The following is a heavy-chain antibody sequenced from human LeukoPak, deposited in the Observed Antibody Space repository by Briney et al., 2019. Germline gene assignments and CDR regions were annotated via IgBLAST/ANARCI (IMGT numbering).Heavy chain of an antibody. J-gene: IGHJ6*03. CDR3: ADYGSGSSFMKYYYYMDV. D-gene: IGHD3-10*01. V-gene: IGHV3-23*01. Sequence: GGPLRLSCAASGFTFSSYAMSWVRQAPGKGLEWVSAISGSGGSTYYADSVKGRFTISRDNSKNTLYLQMNSLRAEDTAVYYCADYGSGSSFMKYYYYMDVRGKGTTVTVSS. CDR2: ISGSGGST. CDR1: GFTFSSYA.